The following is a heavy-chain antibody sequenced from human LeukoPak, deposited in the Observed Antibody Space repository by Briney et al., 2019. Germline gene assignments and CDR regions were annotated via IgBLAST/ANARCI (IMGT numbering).Heavy chain of an antibody. CDR2: ISWNSGTI. CDR3: AKDRAQYYDNSGFTLDY. D-gene: IGHD3-22*01. V-gene: IGHV3-9*01. Sequence: GRSLRLSCAASGFRFDDSAMHWVRQAPGKGLEWVSGISWNSGTIAYADSVKGRFTIPRDNTKNSLYLQMNSLRAEDTALYYCAKDRAQYYDNSGFTLDYWGQGTLATVSS. J-gene: IGHJ4*02. CDR1: GFRFDDSA.